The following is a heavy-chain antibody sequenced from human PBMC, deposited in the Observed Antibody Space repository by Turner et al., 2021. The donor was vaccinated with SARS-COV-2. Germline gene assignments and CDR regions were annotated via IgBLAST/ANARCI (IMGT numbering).Heavy chain of an antibody. Sequence: QVHLVQSGAEVRKPGASVKVACKASGYTFTAYYIHWLRQSPGQGPEWMGCISPHSGDTNYSHKSQGRVTITRDTSTNTAYMKLSRLRSDDTAVYYCAREGGFSYDHDTFRMWGQGTMVTVSS. J-gene: IGHJ3*02. CDR1: GYTFTAYY. CDR3: AREGGFSYDHDTFRM. V-gene: IGHV1-2*07. D-gene: IGHD3-16*01. CDR2: ISPHSGDT.